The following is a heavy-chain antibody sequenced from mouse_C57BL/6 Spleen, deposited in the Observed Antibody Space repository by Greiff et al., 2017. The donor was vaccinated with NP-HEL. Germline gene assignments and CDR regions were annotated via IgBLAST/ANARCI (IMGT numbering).Heavy chain of an antibody. V-gene: IGHV1-80*01. CDR3: ARRGYYGSSHYAMDY. CDR2: IYPGDGDT. J-gene: IGHJ4*01. D-gene: IGHD1-1*01. CDR1: GYAFSSYW. Sequence: QVQLQQSGAELVKPGASVKISCKASGYAFSSYWMNWVKQRPGKGLEWIGQIYPGDGDTNYNGKFKGKATLTADKSSSTAYMQLSSLTSEDSAVYFCARRGYYGSSHYAMDYWGQGTSVTVSS.